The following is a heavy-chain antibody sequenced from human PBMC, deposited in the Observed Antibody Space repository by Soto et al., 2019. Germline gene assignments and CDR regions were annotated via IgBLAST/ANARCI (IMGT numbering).Heavy chain of an antibody. CDR1: GYTFTSYG. V-gene: IGHV1-18*01. CDR3: ARDPEVTMVRGVIQGAPYYYYSGMDV. J-gene: IGHJ6*04. D-gene: IGHD3-10*01. CDR2: ISAYNGNT. Sequence: GASVKVSCKASGYTFTSYGISWVRQAPGQGLEWMGWISAYNGNTNYAQKLQGRVTMTTDTSTSTAYMELRSLRSEDTAVYYCARDPEVTMVRGVIQGAPYYYYSGMDVWGKGTTVTVPS.